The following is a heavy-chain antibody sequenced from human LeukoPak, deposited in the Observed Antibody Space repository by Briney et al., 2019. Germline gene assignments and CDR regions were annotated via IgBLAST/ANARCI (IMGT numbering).Heavy chain of an antibody. J-gene: IGHJ6*03. CDR3: ARDPYSGSYGSDYYYYMDV. CDR2: ISSSDSTI. Sequence: GGSLRLSCAASGFTFSSYEMNWVRQAPGKGLEWVSYISSSDSTIYYADSVKGRFTISRDNAKSSLYLQMNSLRAEDTAVYYCARDPYSGSYGSDYYYYMDVWGKGTTVTIS. CDR1: GFTFSSYE. D-gene: IGHD1-26*01. V-gene: IGHV3-48*03.